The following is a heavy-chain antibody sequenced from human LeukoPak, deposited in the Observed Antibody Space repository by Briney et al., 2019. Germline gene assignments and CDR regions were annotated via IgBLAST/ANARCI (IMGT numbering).Heavy chain of an antibody. Sequence: SETLSLTCTVSGGSISSSSYYWGWIRQPPGKGLEWIGSIYYSGSTYYNPSLKSRVTISVDTSKNQFSLKLSSVTAADTAVYYCARGTPGTFDYWGQGTLVTVSS. V-gene: IGHV4-39*07. CDR3: ARGTPGTFDY. CDR2: IYYSGST. J-gene: IGHJ4*02. CDR1: GGSISSSSYY. D-gene: IGHD1-14*01.